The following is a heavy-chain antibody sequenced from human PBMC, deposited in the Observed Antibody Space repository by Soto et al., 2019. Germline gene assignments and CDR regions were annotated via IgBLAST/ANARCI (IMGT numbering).Heavy chain of an antibody. CDR1: GFTFSSYW. V-gene: IGHV3-7*05. CDR2: IKQDGSEK. D-gene: IGHD2-8*01. J-gene: IGHJ6*02. CDR3: TSGHLCTYGVYYKQEPDYCMDG. Sequence: EVQLVESGGGLVQPGGSLRLSCAASGFTFSSYWMSWVRQAPGKGLEWVANIKQDGSEKYYVDSVKGRFTISRDNVKNSLYLKMNGLRAEYKVVYYCTSGHLCTYGVYYKQEPDYCMDGWGQGTTMTVS.